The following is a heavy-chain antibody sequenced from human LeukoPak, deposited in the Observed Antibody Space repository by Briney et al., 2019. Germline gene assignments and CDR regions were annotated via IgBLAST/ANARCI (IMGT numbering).Heavy chain of an antibody. Sequence: SETLSLTCTVSGGPISGFYWSWIRQPPGKGLEWIGYIYYSGTTHCNSSLKSRVTISVDTSKNQLSLKLSSVTAADTAVYYCARQSVEAGTHWFDPWGQGTLVTVSS. CDR3: ARQSVEAGTHWFDP. CDR1: GGPISGFY. J-gene: IGHJ5*02. D-gene: IGHD6-13*01. V-gene: IGHV4-59*08. CDR2: IYYSGTT.